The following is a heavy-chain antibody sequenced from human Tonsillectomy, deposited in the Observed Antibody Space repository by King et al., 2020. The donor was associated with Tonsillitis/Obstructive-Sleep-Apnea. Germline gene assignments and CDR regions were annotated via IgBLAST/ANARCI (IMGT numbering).Heavy chain of an antibody. Sequence: DVQLVESGAEVKKPGESLRISCKGSGYSFTSYWISWVRQMPGKGLEWMGRIDPSDSYTNYSPSFQGHVTISADQSISTAYLQWSSLKASDTAMYYCARRVTGSYDAFDIWGQGTMVTVSS. CDR2: IDPSDSYT. D-gene: IGHD1-26*01. CDR1: GYSFTSYW. V-gene: IGHV5-10-1*03. CDR3: ARRVTGSYDAFDI. J-gene: IGHJ3*02.